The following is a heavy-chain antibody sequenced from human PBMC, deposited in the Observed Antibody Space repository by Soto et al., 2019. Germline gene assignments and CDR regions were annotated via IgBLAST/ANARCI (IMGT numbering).Heavy chain of an antibody. CDR2: ISYDGSNK. V-gene: IGHV3-30*18. J-gene: IGHJ4*02. CDR3: AKDSLGVLLWFGELNYFDY. CDR1: GFTFSSYG. D-gene: IGHD3-10*01. Sequence: GGSLRLSCAASGFTFSSYGMHWVRQAPGKGLEWVAVISYDGSNKYYADSVKGRFTISRDNSKNTLYLQMNSLRAEDTAVYYCAKDSLGVLLWFGELNYFDYWGQGTPVTVSS.